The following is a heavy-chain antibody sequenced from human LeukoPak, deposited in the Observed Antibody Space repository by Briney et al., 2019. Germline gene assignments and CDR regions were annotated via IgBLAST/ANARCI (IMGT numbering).Heavy chain of an antibody. CDR1: GFTFSSYA. J-gene: IGHJ4*02. CDR2: ISGSGGST. V-gene: IGHV3-23*01. Sequence: GGSLRLSCAASGFTFSSYAMSWVRQAPGKGLEWVSAISGSGGSTYYANSVKGRFTISRDNSKNTLYLQMNSLRAEDTDVYYCAKDYFPTGTTGYFDYWGQGTLVTVSS. D-gene: IGHD1-1*01. CDR3: AKDYFPTGTTGYFDY.